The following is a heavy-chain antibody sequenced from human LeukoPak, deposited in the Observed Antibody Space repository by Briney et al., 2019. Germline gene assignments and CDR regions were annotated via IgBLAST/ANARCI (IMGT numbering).Heavy chain of an antibody. CDR2: IDRDGRST. D-gene: IGHD1-26*01. CDR3: ARDRGSTNWFDP. J-gene: IGHJ5*01. CDR1: GFTFGSYW. Sequence: PGGSLRLSCAASGFTFGSYWMHWVRQAPGKGLVWVSHIDRDGRSTNYAGSVKGRFTISRDNARNTLFLQMNSLRVEDTAVYYCARDRGSTNWFDPWGQGTAVIVSS. V-gene: IGHV3-74*01.